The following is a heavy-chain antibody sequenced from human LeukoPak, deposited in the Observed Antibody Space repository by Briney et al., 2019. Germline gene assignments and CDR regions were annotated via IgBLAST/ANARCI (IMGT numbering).Heavy chain of an antibody. J-gene: IGHJ4*02. V-gene: IGHV3-9*01. D-gene: IGHD1-1*01. Sequence: GGSLRLSCAASGFSFDDYGMHWVRQAPGKGLEWVSGISWNSGSIGYADSVMGRFTISRDNAKNSLYLQMNSLRPEDTALYYCTKDMSQLEYYFDFWGQGTLVTVSS. CDR1: GFSFDDYG. CDR3: TKDMSQLEYYFDF. CDR2: ISWNSGSI.